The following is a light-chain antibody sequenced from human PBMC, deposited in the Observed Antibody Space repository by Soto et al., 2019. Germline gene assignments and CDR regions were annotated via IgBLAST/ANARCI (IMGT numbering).Light chain of an antibody. V-gene: IGKV1-33*01. Sequence: DIQMTQSPSSLSASVGDRVTITCQASQDISNFLSWYQQKPGKVPKLLIFDASNLETGVPSRFSGSGSGTDFTFTISSLQPEDIATYYCQQYDNLPLTFGGGTKVDIK. CDR1: QDISNF. J-gene: IGKJ4*01. CDR2: DAS. CDR3: QQYDNLPLT.